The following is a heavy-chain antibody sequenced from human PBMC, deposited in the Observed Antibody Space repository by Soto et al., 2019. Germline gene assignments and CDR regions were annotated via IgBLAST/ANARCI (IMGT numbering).Heavy chain of an antibody. V-gene: IGHV3-30-3*01. D-gene: IGHD5-12*01. J-gene: IGHJ4*02. CDR2: ISYDGSNK. Sequence: QVQLVESGGGVVQPGRSLRLSCAASGFTFSSYAMHWVRQAPGKGLEWVAVISYDGSNKYYADSVKGRFTISRDNFKNTLYLQMNSLRAEDTAVYYCARDDARDGYNYWGQGTLVTVSS. CDR3: ARDDARDGYNY. CDR1: GFTFSSYA.